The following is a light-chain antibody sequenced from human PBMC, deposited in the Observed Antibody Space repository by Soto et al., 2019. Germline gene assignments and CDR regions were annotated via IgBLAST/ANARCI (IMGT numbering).Light chain of an antibody. J-gene: IGKJ1*01. Sequence: DIQMTQSPSSLSASVGDRVTITCRASQSFSSYLNWYQQKPGKAPKLLIYAASSLQSGVPSRFSGSGSGTDFTLTISSLQPEDFATYYCQGWTFGQGTKVDIK. CDR1: QSFSSY. CDR3: QGWT. CDR2: AAS. V-gene: IGKV1-39*01.